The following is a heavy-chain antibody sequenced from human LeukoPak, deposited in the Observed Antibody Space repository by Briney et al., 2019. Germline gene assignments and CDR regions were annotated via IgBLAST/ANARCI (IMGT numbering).Heavy chain of an antibody. Sequence: SETLSLTCTVSGGSIGSGGYYWSWIRQPPEKGLEWIGYIYHSGSTYYNPSLKSRVTISVDRSKNQFSLKLASVTAADTAAYYCARDAVASGSFGLWGQGTMVTVSS. CDR2: IYHSGST. CDR3: ARDAVASGSFGL. CDR1: GGSIGSGGYY. J-gene: IGHJ3*01. D-gene: IGHD1-1*01. V-gene: IGHV4-30-2*01.